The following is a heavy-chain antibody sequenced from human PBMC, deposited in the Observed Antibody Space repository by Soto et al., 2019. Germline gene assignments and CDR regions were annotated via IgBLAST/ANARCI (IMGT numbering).Heavy chain of an antibody. Sequence: GGSLRLSCAASGFTFSSYSMNWVRQAPGKGLEWVSSISSSSSYIYYADSVKGRFTISRDNAKNSLYLQMNSLRAEDTAVYYCWPGDHSDAFDIWGQGTMVTVSS. CDR3: WPGDHSDAFDI. V-gene: IGHV3-21*01. CDR2: ISSSSSYI. D-gene: IGHD7-27*01. CDR1: GFTFSSYS. J-gene: IGHJ3*02.